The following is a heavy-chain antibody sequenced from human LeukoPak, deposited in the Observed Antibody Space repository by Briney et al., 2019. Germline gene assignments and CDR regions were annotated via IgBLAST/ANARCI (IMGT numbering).Heavy chain of an antibody. J-gene: IGHJ6*04. Sequence: PGGSLRLSCSASGFTFSSYAMHWVRQAPGKGLEYVSAISSNGGSTYYADSVKGRFTISRDNSKSTLYLQMSSLRAEDTAVYYCVRSWYYYYGMDVWGKGTTVTVSS. D-gene: IGHD6-13*01. CDR1: GFTFSSYA. CDR3: VRSWYYYYGMDV. CDR2: ISSNGGST. V-gene: IGHV3-64D*06.